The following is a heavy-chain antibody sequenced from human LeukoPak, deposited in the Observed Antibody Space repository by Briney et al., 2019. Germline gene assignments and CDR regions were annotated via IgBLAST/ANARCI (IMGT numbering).Heavy chain of an antibody. CDR1: GFTFSNYA. CDR3: ANLNAPYWGNFHY. Sequence: GGSLRLSCAASGFTFSNYAMSWVRQAPGQGLDWVSAISDTGVTAYYADSEKGRFTISRDNSKSTLYLQMNYLRAEDTAVYYCANLNAPYWGNFHYWGQGTLVTVSS. CDR2: ISDTGVTA. J-gene: IGHJ4*02. V-gene: IGHV3-23*01. D-gene: IGHD3-16*01.